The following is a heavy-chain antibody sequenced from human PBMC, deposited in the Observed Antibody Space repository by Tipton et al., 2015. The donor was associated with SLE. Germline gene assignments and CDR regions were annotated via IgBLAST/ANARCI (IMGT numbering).Heavy chain of an antibody. CDR2: IDTSGSYR. CDR1: GFTFSSYA. CDR3: AKDWGFYGDYFDY. J-gene: IGHJ4*02. V-gene: IGHV3-23*05. D-gene: IGHD4-17*01. Sequence: GSLRLSCTVSGFTFSSYAMRWVRQAPGKGLEWVSGIDTSGSYRYYPDSVKGRFTISRDNSRNTLYLQMNSLRAEDTAVYYCAKDWGFYGDYFDYWGQGTLVTVSS.